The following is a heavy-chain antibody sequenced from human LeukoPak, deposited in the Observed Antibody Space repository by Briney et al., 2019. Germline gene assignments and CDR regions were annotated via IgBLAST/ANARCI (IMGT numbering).Heavy chain of an antibody. Sequence: SVKVSCKASGGTFSSYAISWVRQAPGQGLEWMGGIIPIFGTANYAQKFQGRVTITADESTSTAYMELSSLRSEDTAVYYCARGDSTPGYRYGSYYYYYMDVWGKGTTVTVSS. CDR3: ARGDSTPGYRYGSYYYYYMDV. CDR1: GGTFSSYA. V-gene: IGHV1-69*13. CDR2: IIPIFGTA. J-gene: IGHJ6*03. D-gene: IGHD5-18*01.